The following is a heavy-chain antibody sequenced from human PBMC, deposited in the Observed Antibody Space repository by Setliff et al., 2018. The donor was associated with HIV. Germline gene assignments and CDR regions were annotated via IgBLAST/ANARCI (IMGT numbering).Heavy chain of an antibody. CDR1: GFTFKTYS. CDR2: IKTDGGTT. Sequence: GGSLRLSCVGSGFTFKTYSMNWVRQAPGKGLEWLSYIKTDGGTTYDADSVEGRFTISRDNAKNSLYLQMDNLTVDDTAVYFCARGRCSDAACFLDYWGQGTLVTVSS. D-gene: IGHD3-16*01. J-gene: IGHJ4*02. V-gene: IGHV3-48*01. CDR3: ARGRCSDAACFLDY.